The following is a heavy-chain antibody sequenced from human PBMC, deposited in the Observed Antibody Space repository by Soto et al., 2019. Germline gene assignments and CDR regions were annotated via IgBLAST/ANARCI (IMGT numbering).Heavy chain of an antibody. CDR1: GGSISSSSYY. V-gene: IGHV4-39*01. CDR2: IYYSGST. Sequence: QLQLQESGPGLVKPSETLSLTCTVSGGSISSSSYYWGWIRQPPGKGLEWIGSIYYSGSTYYNPSLKSRVTISVDTSKNQFSLKLSSVTAADTAVYYCARRMVAGYWYFDLWGRGTLVTVSS. CDR3: ARRMVAGYWYFDL. D-gene: IGHD6-19*01. J-gene: IGHJ2*01.